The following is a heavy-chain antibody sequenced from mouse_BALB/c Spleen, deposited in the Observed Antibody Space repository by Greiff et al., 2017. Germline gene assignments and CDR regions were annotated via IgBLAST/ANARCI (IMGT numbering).Heavy chain of an antibody. V-gene: IGHV1-14*01. J-gene: IGHJ4*01. CDR3: ARNSSGDAMDY. Sequence: EVQLQQSGPELVKPGASVKMSCKASGYTFTSYVMHWVKQTPGQGLEWIGYINPYNDGTKYNEKFKGKATLTSDKSSSTAYMELSSLTSEDSAVYYCARNSSGDAMDYWGQGTSVTVSS. D-gene: IGHD3-1*01. CDR2: INPYNDGT. CDR1: GYTFTSYV.